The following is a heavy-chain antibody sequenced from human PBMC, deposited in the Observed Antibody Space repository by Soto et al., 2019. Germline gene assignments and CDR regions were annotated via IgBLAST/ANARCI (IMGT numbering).Heavy chain of an antibody. Sequence: SETLSLTCAVYGGSFSGYYWSWIRQPPGKGLEWIGEINHSGSTNYNPSLKSRVTISVDTSKNQFSLKLSSVTAADTAVYYCARGNGYYYGSGTWNYYYYYYGMDVWGQGTTVTVSS. D-gene: IGHD3-10*01. CDR2: INHSGST. V-gene: IGHV4-34*01. CDR1: GGSFSGYY. CDR3: ARGNGYYYGSGTWNYYYYYYGMDV. J-gene: IGHJ6*02.